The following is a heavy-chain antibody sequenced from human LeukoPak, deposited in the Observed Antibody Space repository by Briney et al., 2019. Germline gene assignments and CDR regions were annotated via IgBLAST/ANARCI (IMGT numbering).Heavy chain of an antibody. D-gene: IGHD4-17*01. CDR3: ARGESGDYHDALNI. CDR2: S. J-gene: IGHJ3*02. V-gene: IGHV4-34*01. CDR1: GGSFSGYY. Sequence: SETLSLTCAVYGGSFSGYYWSWIRQPPGKALEWIGNSPSLKSRVSISVDTSKNQFSLKLSSVTAADTAVYYCARGESGDYHDALNIWGQGTMVTVSS.